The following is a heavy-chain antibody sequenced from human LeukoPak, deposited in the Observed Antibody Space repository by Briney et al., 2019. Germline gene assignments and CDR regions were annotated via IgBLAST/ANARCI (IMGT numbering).Heavy chain of an antibody. V-gene: IGHV3-53*01. Sequence: GGSLRLSCAASGFTFSSYSMNWVRQAPGKGLEWVSVIYSGGSTYYADSVKGRFTISRDNSKNTLYLQMNSLRAEDTAVYYCAGSTAMATIDYWGQGTLVTVSS. D-gene: IGHD5-18*01. J-gene: IGHJ4*02. CDR1: GFTFSSYS. CDR3: AGSTAMATIDY. CDR2: IYSGGST.